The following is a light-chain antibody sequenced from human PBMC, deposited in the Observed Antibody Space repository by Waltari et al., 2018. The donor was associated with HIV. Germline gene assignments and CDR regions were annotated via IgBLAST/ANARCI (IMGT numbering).Light chain of an antibody. Sequence: QSVLPQPPSASGTPGQRVPISRSGSSSNIGFTIVTWYQQLPGAAPKLLIYTNNQRPSGVPDRFSGSKSGTSASLAISGLQSEDEADYYCAAWDDSLNGLVFGGGTKLTVL. V-gene: IGLV1-44*01. J-gene: IGLJ3*02. CDR1: SSNIGFTI. CDR2: TNN. CDR3: AAWDDSLNGLV.